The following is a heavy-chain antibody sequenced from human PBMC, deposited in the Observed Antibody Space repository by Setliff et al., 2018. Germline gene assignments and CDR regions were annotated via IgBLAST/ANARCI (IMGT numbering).Heavy chain of an antibody. CDR3: AREGMAAAGTISDY. J-gene: IGHJ4*02. V-gene: IGHV4-61*09. CDR2: IYIRGII. Sequence: NPSETLSLTCSVSGDFMSSHLYFWSWIRQPAGKGLEWIGDIYIRGIINYNPSLKSRTTISVDTSKNQFSLKLSSVTAADTAVYYCAREGMAAAGTISDYWGQGTLVTVSS. D-gene: IGHD6-13*01. CDR1: GDFMSSHLYF.